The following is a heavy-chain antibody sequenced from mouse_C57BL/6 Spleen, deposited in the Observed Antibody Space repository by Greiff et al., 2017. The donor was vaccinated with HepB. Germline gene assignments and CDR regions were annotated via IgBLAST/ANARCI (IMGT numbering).Heavy chain of an antibody. D-gene: IGHD2-1*01. CDR2: ISSGSSTI. CDR1: GFTFSDYG. V-gene: IGHV5-17*01. CDR3: ARAGGKGYYFDY. Sequence: EVKLMESGGGLVKPGGSLKLSCAASGFTFSDYGMHWVRQAPEKGLEWVAYISSGSSTIYYADTVKGRFTISRDNAKNTLFLQITSLRSEDTAMYYCARAGGKGYYFDYWGQGTTLTVSS. J-gene: IGHJ2*01.